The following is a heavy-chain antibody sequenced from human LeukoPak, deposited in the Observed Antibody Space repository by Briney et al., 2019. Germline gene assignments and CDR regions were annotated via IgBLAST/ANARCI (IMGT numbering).Heavy chain of an antibody. Sequence: GGSLRLSCAASGFTFSNAWMSWVRQAPGKGLEWVGRIKSKTDGGTTDYAAPVKSRITISRDDSKNTLYLQMNSLKTEDTAVYYCTTALSGNYYLIWFDPWGQGTLVTVSS. D-gene: IGHD1-26*01. CDR3: TTALSGNYYLIWFDP. V-gene: IGHV3-15*01. J-gene: IGHJ5*02. CDR2: IKSKTDGGTT. CDR1: GFTFSNAW.